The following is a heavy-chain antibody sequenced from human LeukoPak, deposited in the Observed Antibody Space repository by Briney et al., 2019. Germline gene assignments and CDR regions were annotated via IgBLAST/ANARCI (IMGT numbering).Heavy chain of an antibody. J-gene: IGHJ5*02. D-gene: IGHD6-13*01. CDR3: ARLIGSSWYRTGFDP. CDR2: IYYSGST. Sequence: PSETLSHTCTVSGGSISSYYWSWIRQPPGKGLEWIGYIYYSGSTNYNPSLKSRVTISVDTSKNQFSLKLSSVTAADTAVYYCARLIGSSWYRTGFDPWGQGTLVTVSS. CDR1: GGSISSYY. V-gene: IGHV4-59*08.